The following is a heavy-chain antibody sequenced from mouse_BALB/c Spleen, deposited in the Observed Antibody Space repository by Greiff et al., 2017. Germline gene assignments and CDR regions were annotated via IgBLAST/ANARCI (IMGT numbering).Heavy chain of an antibody. CDR1: GYSITSDYA. J-gene: IGHJ2*01. CDR3: ARWGVLVRSGYFDY. CDR2: ISYSGST. D-gene: IGHD1-1*01. Sequence: VQLKESGPGLVKPSQSLSLTCTVTGYSITSDYAWNWIRQFPGNKLEWMGYISYSGSTSYNPSLKSRISITRDTSKNQFFLQLNSVTTEDTATYYCARWGVLVRSGYFDYWGQGTTLTVSS. V-gene: IGHV3-2*02.